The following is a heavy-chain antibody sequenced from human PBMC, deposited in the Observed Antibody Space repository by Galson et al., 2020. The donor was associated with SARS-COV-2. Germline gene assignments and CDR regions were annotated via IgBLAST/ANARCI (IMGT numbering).Heavy chain of an antibody. J-gene: IGHJ6*02. V-gene: IGHV3-53*04. CDR3: ARDLGPYGMNV. CDR1: GFTVSSNY. CDR2: IYSGGST. D-gene: IGHD7-27*01. Sequence: GESLKISCAASGFTVSSNYMSWVRQAPGNGLEWVSVIYSGGSTYYADSVKGRFTISRHNSKNTLYLQMNSLRAEDTAVYYCARDLGPYGMNVWGQGTTVTVSS.